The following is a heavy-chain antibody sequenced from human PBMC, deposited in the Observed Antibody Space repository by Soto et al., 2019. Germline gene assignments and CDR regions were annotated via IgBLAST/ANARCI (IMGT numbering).Heavy chain of an antibody. V-gene: IGHV3-7*03. D-gene: IGHD3-10*01. J-gene: IGHJ4*02. CDR2: IKEDGSEN. CDR1: GFTFSDYW. Sequence: VRLSCGGSGFTFSDYWMSWVRQAPGKGLEWVANIKEDGSENYYGDSVKGRFTISRDNAKNSLYLQMNSLRAEDTAVYYCAILRGSIFRKPLDYWGQGTLVTVSS. CDR3: AILRGSIFRKPLDY.